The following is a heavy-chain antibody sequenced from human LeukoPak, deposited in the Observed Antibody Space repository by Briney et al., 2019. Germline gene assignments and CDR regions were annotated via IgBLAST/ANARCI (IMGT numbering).Heavy chain of an antibody. D-gene: IGHD3-10*01. J-gene: IGHJ4*02. CDR2: IKQDGSEK. CDR3: AREDGEQLLWFGELSGGNDY. V-gene: IGHV3-7*01. CDR1: GFTFSSYW. Sequence: SGGSLRLSCAASGFTFSSYWMSWVRQAPGKGLEWVANIKQDGSEKYYVDSVKGRFTISRDSAKNSLYLQMNSLRAEDTAVYYCAREDGEQLLWFGELSGGNDYWGQGTLVTVSS.